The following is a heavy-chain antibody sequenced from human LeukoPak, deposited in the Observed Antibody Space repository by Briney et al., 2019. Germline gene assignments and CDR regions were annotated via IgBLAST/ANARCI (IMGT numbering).Heavy chain of an antibody. CDR1: GFTFSSYA. CDR3: ARDRRHSHSGFDY. CDR2: ITSTSTYI. Sequence: GGSLRLSCAASGFTFSSYAMNWVRQAPGKGLEWVSSITSTSTYIYYADSVKGRFTISRDNAQNSLYLQMNSLRAEDTAVYYRARDRRHSHSGFDYWGQGTLVTVSS. D-gene: IGHD5-18*01. V-gene: IGHV3-21*01. J-gene: IGHJ4*02.